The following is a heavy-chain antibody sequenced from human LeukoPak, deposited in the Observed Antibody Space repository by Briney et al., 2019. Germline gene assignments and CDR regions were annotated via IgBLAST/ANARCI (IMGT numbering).Heavy chain of an antibody. V-gene: IGHV4-39*07. D-gene: IGHD1-26*01. J-gene: IGHJ4*02. Sequence: PSETLSLTCTVSGGAIRSSSYYWGWIRQTPGKGLEWIGSIYYGGSTYYNPSLKSRVTISVDTSKNQFSLKLSSVTAADTAVYYCARDDIVGAMTGDYWGQGTLVTVSS. CDR1: GGAIRSSSYY. CDR3: ARDDIVGAMTGDY. CDR2: IYYGGST.